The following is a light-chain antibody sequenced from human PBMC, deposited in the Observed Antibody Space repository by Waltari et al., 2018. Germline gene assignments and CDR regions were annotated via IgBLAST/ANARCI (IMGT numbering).Light chain of an antibody. Sequence: SSELTQDPAVSVALGQTFRITCLGDSLRSYYAAWYQQKPGQAPLLVFYGRNNRPSGIPDRFSGSNSGSTASLTITGALAEDEADYYCSSRDNSYNHLVVFGGGTKLTVL. J-gene: IGLJ2*01. CDR2: GRN. CDR1: SLRSYY. CDR3: SSRDNSYNHLVV. V-gene: IGLV3-19*01.